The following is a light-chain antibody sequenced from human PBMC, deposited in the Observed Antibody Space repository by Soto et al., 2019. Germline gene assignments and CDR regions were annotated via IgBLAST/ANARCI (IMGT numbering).Light chain of an antibody. CDR1: QSVSSNF. J-gene: IGKJ2*01. V-gene: IGKV3-20*01. CDR3: QQYGSSHMYT. CDR2: GAS. Sequence: EIVLTQSPGTLSLSPGERATLSCRASQSVSSNFLAWYQQKPGQAPKLLISGASSRATGIPDRFSGSGSGTDFTLTISRLEPEDFAVYICQQYGSSHMYTFGQGTKLEIK.